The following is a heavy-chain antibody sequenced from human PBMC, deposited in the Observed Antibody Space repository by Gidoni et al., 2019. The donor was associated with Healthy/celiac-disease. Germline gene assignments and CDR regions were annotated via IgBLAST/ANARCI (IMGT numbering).Heavy chain of an antibody. CDR2: LYYSGST. CDR1: VGSISSYY. CDR3: ARGWFGEVYRFDP. J-gene: IGHJ5*02. D-gene: IGHD3-10*01. V-gene: IGHV4-59*01. Sequence: QVQLQESGPGPVEASKTISRTCTVSVGSISSYYRSWIRQPPGKGREWIGYLYYSGSTNYPPSLKSLVTISVDRSQKQFSLKLSSVPAADPAVYYCARGWFGEVYRFDPRGQGTLVTVSS.